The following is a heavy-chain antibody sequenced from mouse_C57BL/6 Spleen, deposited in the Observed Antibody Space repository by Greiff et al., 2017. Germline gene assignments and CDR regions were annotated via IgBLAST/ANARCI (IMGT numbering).Heavy chain of an antibody. J-gene: IGHJ2*01. CDR3: ARGRSRVYGYRNFDY. V-gene: IGHV1-69*01. CDR2: IDPSDSYT. CDR1: GYTFTSYW. D-gene: IGHD2-2*01. Sequence: QVQLQQPGAELVMPGASVKLSCKASGYTFTSYWMHWVKQRPGQGLEWIGEIDPSDSYTNYNQKFKGKSTLTVDKSSSTAYMQLSSLTSEDSAVYYCARGRSRVYGYRNFDYWGQGTTLTVSS.